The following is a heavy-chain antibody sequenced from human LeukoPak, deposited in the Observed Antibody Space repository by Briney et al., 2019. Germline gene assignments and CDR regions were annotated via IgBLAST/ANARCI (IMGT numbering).Heavy chain of an antibody. CDR2: IYSGGST. CDR1: RFTVSSNY. V-gene: IGHV3-66*02. J-gene: IGHJ4*02. CDR3: ARVRGSYFDY. Sequence: GGSLTLSRAASRFTVSSNYMSWVRQAPGKGLEGVSVIYSGGSTYYADSVKGRFTISRDNSKNTLYLQMNSLRAEDTAVYYCARVRGSYFDYGGQGPLVTVPS. D-gene: IGHD1-26*01.